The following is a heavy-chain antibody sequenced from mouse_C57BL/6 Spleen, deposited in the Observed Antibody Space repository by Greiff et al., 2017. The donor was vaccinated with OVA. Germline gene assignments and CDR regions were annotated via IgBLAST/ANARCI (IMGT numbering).Heavy chain of an antibody. Sequence: QVQLQQPGAELVKPGASVKLSCKASGYTFTSYWMQWVKQRPGQGLEWIGEIDPSDSYTNYNQKFKGKATLTVDTSSSTAYMQLSSLTSEDSAVYYCARSYDPLFDYWGQGTTRTVSS. D-gene: IGHD2-3*01. CDR2: IDPSDSYT. CDR1: GYTFTSYW. J-gene: IGHJ2*01. CDR3: ARSYDPLFDY. V-gene: IGHV1-50*01.